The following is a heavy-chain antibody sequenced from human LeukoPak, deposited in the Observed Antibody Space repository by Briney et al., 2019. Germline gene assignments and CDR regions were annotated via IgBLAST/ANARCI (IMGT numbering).Heavy chain of an antibody. CDR2: INPNSGGT. V-gene: IGHV1-2*06. J-gene: IGHJ3*02. D-gene: IGHD5-18*01. CDR3: ARGIQLWSSWDAFDT. CDR1: GYTFTGYY. Sequence: ASVKVSCKASGYTFTGYYMHWVRQAPGQGLEWMGRINPNSGGTNYAQKFQGRVTMTRDTSISTAYMELSRLRSDDTAVYYCARGIQLWSSWDAFDTWGQGTMVTVSS.